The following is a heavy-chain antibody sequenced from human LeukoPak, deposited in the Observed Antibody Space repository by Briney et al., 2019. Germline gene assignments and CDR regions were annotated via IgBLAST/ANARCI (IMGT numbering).Heavy chain of an antibody. CDR1: GYTFTSYD. D-gene: IGHD6-6*01. CDR2: ISAYNGNT. CDR3: ARGPSEYSSSSDTFDV. V-gene: IGHV1-18*01. Sequence: ASVKVSCKASGYTFTSYDISWVRQAPGQGLEWMGWISAYNGNTNYAHKLQGRVTMTTDTSTSTAYMELRSLRSDDTAVYYCARGPSEYSSSSDTFDVWGQGTMVTVSS. J-gene: IGHJ3*01.